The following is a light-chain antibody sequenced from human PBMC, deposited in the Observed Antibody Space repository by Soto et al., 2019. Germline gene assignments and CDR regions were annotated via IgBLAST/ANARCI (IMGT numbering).Light chain of an antibody. CDR3: ATWDDSLSVLYV. V-gene: IGLV1-47*01. CDR1: SSNIGSNS. CDR2: RNN. Sequence: QSVLTKPPSASGTPGQRVTISCSGSSSNIGSNSVYWYQQFPGTAPKLLIYRNNRRPSGVPDRFSGSKSGTSASLAISGLRSEDEADYYCATWDDSLSVLYVFGDGTKVTVL. J-gene: IGLJ1*01.